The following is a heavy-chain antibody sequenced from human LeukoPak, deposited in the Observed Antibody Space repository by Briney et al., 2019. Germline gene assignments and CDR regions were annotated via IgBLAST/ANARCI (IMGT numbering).Heavy chain of an antibody. V-gene: IGHV5-51*01. D-gene: IGHD6-19*01. J-gene: IGHJ6*02. CDR2: IYPADSDT. CDR1: EYRFTNYW. Sequence: GESLKISCKGSEYRFTNYWIGWVRQMPGKGLEWMGIIYPADSDTRYSPSFQGQVTISVDKSISTAYLQWSGLKASDTAIYYCARLTVAGVYNYYYGMDTWGQGTTVTVSS. CDR3: ARLTVAGVYNYYYGMDT.